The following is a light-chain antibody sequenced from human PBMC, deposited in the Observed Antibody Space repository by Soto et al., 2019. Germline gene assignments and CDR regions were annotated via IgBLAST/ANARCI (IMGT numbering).Light chain of an antibody. CDR2: EVS. V-gene: IGLV2-14*02. J-gene: IGLJ1*01. Sequence: QSALTQPASVSGSPGQSITISCTGSSGDVGNYDLVSWYQQIPGKAPQLMIFEVSRRPSGVSDRFSGSKSGNMASLTISGLQAEDEADFYCCSLTTSHTYVFGSGTKVTVL. CDR3: CSLTTSHTYV. CDR1: SGDVGNYDL.